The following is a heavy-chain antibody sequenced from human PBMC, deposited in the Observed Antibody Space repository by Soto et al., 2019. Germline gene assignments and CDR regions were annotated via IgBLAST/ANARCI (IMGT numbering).Heavy chain of an antibody. CDR1: GGSVISGAYC. CDR3: ARARLRAVYAFDI. CDR2: IYYSGST. J-gene: IGHJ3*02. D-gene: IGHD5-12*01. V-gene: IGHV4-31*03. Sequence: TLSLTCTVSGGSVISGAYCLGCIRQRPGKGLELIGYIYYSGSTYYSPSLKSRLSISLDTSKNQFSLRLSSVTAADTAMYYCARARLRAVYAFDIWGQGTMVT.